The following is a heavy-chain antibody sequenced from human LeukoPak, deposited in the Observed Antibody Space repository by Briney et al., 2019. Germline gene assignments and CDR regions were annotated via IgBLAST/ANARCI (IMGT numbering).Heavy chain of an antibody. CDR3: ARAASGDRYSGYAKDRYYFDR. CDR1: GGSISDDS. Sequence: SETLSLTCTVSGGSISDDSWTWIRQPPGKGLDWIGSIFDIGSITYNPSLRSRLTISVETSNNQISLKLSSVTAADTAVYFCARAASGDRYSGYAKDRYYFDRWGQGTLVTVSS. J-gene: IGHJ4*02. D-gene: IGHD5-12*01. CDR2: IFDIGSI. V-gene: IGHV4-59*01.